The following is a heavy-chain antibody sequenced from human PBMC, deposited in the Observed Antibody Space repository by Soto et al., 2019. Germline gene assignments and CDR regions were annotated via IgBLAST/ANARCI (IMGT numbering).Heavy chain of an antibody. V-gene: IGHV4-39*01. Sequence: QLKLQESGPGLVKPSETLSLTCTGSGGSISSSSYYWAWIRQPPGKGLEWIGSIYYSGNTYYNPSLKSRVTISVDTSKNQFSRNLTSVTAADTAVYYCARLYGSGSYYLDYWGQGTLVTVSS. J-gene: IGHJ4*02. CDR3: ARLYGSGSYYLDY. CDR2: IYYSGNT. CDR1: GGSISSSSYY. D-gene: IGHD3-10*01.